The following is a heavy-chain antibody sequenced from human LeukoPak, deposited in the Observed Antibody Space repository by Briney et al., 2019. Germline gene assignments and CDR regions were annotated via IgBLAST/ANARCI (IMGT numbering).Heavy chain of an antibody. V-gene: IGHV4-30-2*01. J-gene: IGHJ4*02. CDR1: GGSVSSGGYS. CDR2: IYDSGST. D-gene: IGHD3-10*01. Sequence: SETLSLTCAVSGGSVSSGGYSWSWIRQPPGKGLEWIGYIYDSGSTYYNPSLKSRVTISLDRSKNQFSLKLTSVTAADTAVYYCARYGGSGTYFFDYWGRGTLVTVSS. CDR3: ARYGGSGTYFFDY.